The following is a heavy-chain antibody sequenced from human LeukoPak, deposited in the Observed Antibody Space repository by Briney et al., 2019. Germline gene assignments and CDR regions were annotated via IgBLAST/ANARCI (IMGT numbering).Heavy chain of an antibody. CDR1: GGSISSYY. CDR3: ARRAYYYGSSTFDP. Sequence: SETLSLTCTVSGGSISSYYWGWIRQPPGKGLEWIGSIYYSGSTYYNPSLKSRVTISVDTSKNQFSLKLSSVTAADTAVYYCARRAYYYGSSTFDPWGQGTLVTVSS. D-gene: IGHD3-10*01. J-gene: IGHJ5*02. V-gene: IGHV4-39*01. CDR2: IYYSGST.